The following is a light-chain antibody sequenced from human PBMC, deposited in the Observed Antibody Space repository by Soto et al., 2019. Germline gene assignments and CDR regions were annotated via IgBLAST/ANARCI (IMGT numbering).Light chain of an antibody. Sequence: QSVLTPPPSPAGAPGQAVTISCTGTSRAVGGYNYVSWYQQHPGKAPKLMIYEVSKRPSGVPDRFSGSKSGNTASLTVSGLQAEDEADYYCSSYAGSNSRVFGTGTKVTVL. J-gene: IGLJ1*01. V-gene: IGLV2-8*01. CDR2: EVS. CDR3: SSYAGSNSRV. CDR1: SRAVGGYNY.